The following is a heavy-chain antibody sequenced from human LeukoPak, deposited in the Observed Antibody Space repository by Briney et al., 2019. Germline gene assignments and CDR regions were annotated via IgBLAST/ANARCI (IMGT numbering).Heavy chain of an antibody. Sequence: EASVTVSCKTSGYRFTGYYLHWVRQAPGQGLEWMGWMNPKSGATDYARKFQGRVTMTRDTSISTAYMELTRLRSDDTAVYFCARGSDYDDYFYMDFWGKGTTVTVSS. CDR3: ARGSDYDDYFYMDF. V-gene: IGHV1-2*02. J-gene: IGHJ6*03. CDR2: MNPKSGAT. CDR1: GYRFTGYY.